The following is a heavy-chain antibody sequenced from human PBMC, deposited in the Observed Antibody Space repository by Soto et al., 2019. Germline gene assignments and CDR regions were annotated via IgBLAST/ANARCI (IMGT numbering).Heavy chain of an antibody. J-gene: IGHJ4*02. CDR2: IYYSGST. CDR3: ARSERYCSSTSCYARFDY. V-gene: IGHV4-59*01. Sequence: SETLSLTCTVSGGSISSYYWSWIRQPPGKGLEWIGYIYYSGSTNYNPFLKSRVTISVDTSKNQFSLKLSSVTAADTAVYYCARSERYCSSTSCYARFDYWGQGTLVTVS. D-gene: IGHD2-2*01. CDR1: GGSISSYY.